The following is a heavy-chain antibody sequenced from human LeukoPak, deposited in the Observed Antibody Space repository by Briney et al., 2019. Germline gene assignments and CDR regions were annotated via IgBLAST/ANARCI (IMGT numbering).Heavy chain of an antibody. CDR2: INSDGSST. J-gene: IGHJ5*02. D-gene: IGHD3-10*01. V-gene: IGHV3-74*01. Sequence: GGSLSLSCAASGFTFSSYWVHWVRQAPGKGLVWVSRINSDGSSTSYADSVKGRFTISRDNAKNTLYLQMNSLRAEDTAVYYCARGQLQVRGVIYWFDPWGQGTLVTVSS. CDR3: ARGQLQVRGVIYWFDP. CDR1: GFTFSSYW.